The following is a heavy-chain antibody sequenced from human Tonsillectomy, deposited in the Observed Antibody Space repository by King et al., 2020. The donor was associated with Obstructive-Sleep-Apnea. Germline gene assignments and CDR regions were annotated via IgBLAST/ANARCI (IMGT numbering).Heavy chain of an antibody. Sequence: QVQLVQSGAEVKKPGASVKVSCKASGYAFTSSKINWVRQATGQGLEWMGWMNPNSGNTGYAQKFQGRVTMTRNTSINTAYMELSSLRSEDTAVYYCARGGPHSAMVGYYGMDVWGQGTTVTVAS. D-gene: IGHD5-18*01. CDR2: MNPNSGNT. V-gene: IGHV1-8*01. CDR1: GYAFTSSK. CDR3: ARGGPHSAMVGYYGMDV. J-gene: IGHJ6*02.